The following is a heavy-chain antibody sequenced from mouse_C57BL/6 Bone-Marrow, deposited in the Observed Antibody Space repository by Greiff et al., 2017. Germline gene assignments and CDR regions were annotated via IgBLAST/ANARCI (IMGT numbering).Heavy chain of an antibody. CDR3: LSTMVTTEAMDY. CDR1: GYTFTSYW. CDR2: INPSNGGT. D-gene: IGHD2-2*01. Sequence: QVQLQQPGTELVKPGASVKLSCKASGYTFTSYWMHWVKQRPGQGLEWIGNINPSNGGTNYNEKFKSKATLTADKSSSTAYMQLSSLTSEDSAVYFCLSTMVTTEAMDYWGQGTSVTVSS. J-gene: IGHJ4*01. V-gene: IGHV1-53*01.